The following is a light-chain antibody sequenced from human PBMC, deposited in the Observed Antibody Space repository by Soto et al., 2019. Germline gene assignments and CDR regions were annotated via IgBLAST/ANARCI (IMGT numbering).Light chain of an antibody. V-gene: IGKV3-20*01. CDR1: QSISSSY. CDR2: GAS. Sequence: EIVLTQSPGTLSLSPGERATLSCRASQSISSSYLAWYQQRPGQAPRLLIYGASSRPTGITDRFSGSGSGTDFTLTISRLEPEDFAVYYCQQYLNSRTFGQGTKVEIK. J-gene: IGKJ1*01. CDR3: QQYLNSRT.